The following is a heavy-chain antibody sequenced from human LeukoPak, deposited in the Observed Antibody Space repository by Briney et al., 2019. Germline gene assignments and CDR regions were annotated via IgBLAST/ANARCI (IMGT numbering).Heavy chain of an antibody. Sequence: SETLSLTCTVSGGSISSSSYYWGWIRQPPGKGLEWIGYIYYSGYTNYNPSLKSRVTISVDTSKSQFSLKLSSVTAADTAVYYCARTTMVRGTYYMDVWGKGTTVTISS. V-gene: IGHV4-61*05. CDR2: IYYSGYT. J-gene: IGHJ6*03. CDR3: ARTTMVRGTYYMDV. CDR1: GGSISSSSYY. D-gene: IGHD3-10*01.